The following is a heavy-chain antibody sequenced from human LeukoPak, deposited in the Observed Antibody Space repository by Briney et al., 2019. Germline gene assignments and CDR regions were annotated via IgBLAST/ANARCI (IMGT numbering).Heavy chain of an antibody. J-gene: IGHJ4*02. CDR1: GYTFTSYY. D-gene: IGHD3-22*01. CDR3: ARDWEMEATYFYDTSGNYHY. V-gene: IGHV1-46*01. CDR2: INPSGGST. Sequence: ASVKVSCKASGYTFTSYYMHWVRQAPGQGHEWMGIINPSGGSTSYAQKFQGRVTMTRDTSTSTVYMELSSLRSDDTAVYYCARDWEMEATYFYDTSGNYHYWGQGTLVTVSS.